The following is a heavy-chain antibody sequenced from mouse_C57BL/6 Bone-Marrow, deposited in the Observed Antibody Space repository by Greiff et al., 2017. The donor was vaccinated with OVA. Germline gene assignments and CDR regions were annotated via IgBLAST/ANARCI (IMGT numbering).Heavy chain of an antibody. CDR2: IYPGSGST. V-gene: IGHV1-55*01. CDR3: AYYYGSSYAMDY. CDR1: GYTFTSYW. D-gene: IGHD1-1*01. J-gene: IGHJ4*01. Sequence: QVQLKQPGAELVKPGASVKMSCKASGYTFTSYWITWVKQRPGQGLEWIGDIYPGSGSTNYNEKFKSKATLTVDTSSNTAYLQLSSLTSEDTAVYYCAYYYGSSYAMDYWGQGTSVTVSS.